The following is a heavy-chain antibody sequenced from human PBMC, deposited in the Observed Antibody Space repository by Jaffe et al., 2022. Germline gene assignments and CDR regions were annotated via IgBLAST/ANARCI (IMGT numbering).Heavy chain of an antibody. D-gene: IGHD2-15*01. V-gene: IGHV4-4*02. J-gene: IGHJ5*02. CDR2: IYHSGST. CDR1: GGSISSSNW. Sequence: QVQLQESGPGLVKPSGTLSLTCAVSGGSISSSNWWSWVRQPPGKGLEWIGEIYHSGSTNYNPSLKSRVTISVDKSKNQFSLKLSSVTAADTAVYYCARDQLGYCSGGSCYYTYNWFDPWGQGTLVTVSS. CDR3: ARDQLGYCSGGSCYYTYNWFDP.